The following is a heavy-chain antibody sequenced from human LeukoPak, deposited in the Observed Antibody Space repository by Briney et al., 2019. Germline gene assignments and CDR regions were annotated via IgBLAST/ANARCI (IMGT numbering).Heavy chain of an antibody. CDR2: INTPGGST. Sequence: PGGSLRLSCAASGFTFSSYAMSWVRQAPGKGLEWVSAINTPGGSTYYADSVKGRFTISRDNSRNTLYLQMNSLRAEDTAVYYCAREPGPGYFDYWGQGTLVTVSS. CDR3: AREPGPGYFDY. J-gene: IGHJ4*02. D-gene: IGHD1-1*01. CDR1: GFTFSSYA. V-gene: IGHV3-23*01.